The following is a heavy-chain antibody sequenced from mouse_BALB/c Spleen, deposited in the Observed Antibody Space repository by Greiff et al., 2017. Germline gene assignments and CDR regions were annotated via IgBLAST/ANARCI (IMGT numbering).Heavy chain of an antibody. V-gene: IGHV3-6*02. J-gene: IGHJ3*01. CDR2: ISYDGSN. CDR3: ASNYFAY. CDR1: GYSITSGYY. Sequence: EVQRVESGPGLVKPSQSLSLTCSVTGYSITSGYYWNWIRQFPGNKLEWMGYISYDGSNNYNPSLKNRISITRDTSKNQFFLKLNSVTTEDTATYYCASNYFAYWGQGTLVTVSA. D-gene: IGHD1-3*01.